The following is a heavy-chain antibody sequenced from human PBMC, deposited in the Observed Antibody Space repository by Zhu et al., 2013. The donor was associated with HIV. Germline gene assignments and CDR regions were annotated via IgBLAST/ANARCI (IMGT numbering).Heavy chain of an antibody. J-gene: IGHJ4*02. D-gene: IGHD3-3*01. CDR2: INPNSGGT. Sequence: QVQLVQSGAEVKKPGASVKVPCKASGYIFTGYYMHWVRQAPGQGLEWMGWINPNSGGTNYPQKFHGRVTMTRDTSITTAYLEVSRLRSDDTAVYYCAGPLNDFWSGLGYWGQGTLVTVSS. CDR3: AGPLNDFWSGLGY. CDR1: GYIFTGYY. V-gene: IGHV1-2*02.